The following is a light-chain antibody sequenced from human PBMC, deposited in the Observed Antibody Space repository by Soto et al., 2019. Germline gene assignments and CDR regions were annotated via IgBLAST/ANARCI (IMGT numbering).Light chain of an antibody. CDR3: CSYACGYSYL. CDR2: DVA. CDR1: GSDVGAYNY. V-gene: IGLV2-11*01. J-gene: IGLJ1*01. Sequence: QSALTQPRSVSASPGQSVTISCTGTGSDVGAYNYFAWYQQHPVSPTNRMSYDVARWHSGVPGRCSGSKSANTPSLTISGLQAADEADYFCCSYACGYSYLCGTGTNVPVL.